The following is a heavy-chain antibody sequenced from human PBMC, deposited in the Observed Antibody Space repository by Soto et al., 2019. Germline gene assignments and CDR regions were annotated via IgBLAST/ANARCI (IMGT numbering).Heavy chain of an antibody. V-gene: IGHV3-9*01. D-gene: IGHD3-22*01. CDR3: AKGTYDSSRYYNAPEY. CDR1: GFTFDDYA. J-gene: IGHJ4*02. Sequence: GGSLRLSCAASGFTFDDYAMHRVRQAPGRGLEWVSGISWNSGNIGYADSVKGRFTISKDNAKNSLYLKMNSLRTEDTAVYYCAKGTYDSSRYYNAPEYWGQGTLVTVSS. CDR2: ISWNSGNI.